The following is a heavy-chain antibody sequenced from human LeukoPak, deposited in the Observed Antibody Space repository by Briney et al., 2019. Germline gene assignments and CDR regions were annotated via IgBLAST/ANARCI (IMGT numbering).Heavy chain of an antibody. CDR3: ARVENYYGSGSYYLGLISKYYYYMDV. D-gene: IGHD3-10*01. Sequence: VASVKVSCKVSGYTLTELSMHWVRQAPGKGLEWMGGFDPEDGETIYAQKLQGRVTMTTDTSTSTAYMELRSLRSDDTAVYYCARVENYYGSGSYYLGLISKYYYYMDVWGKGTTVTISS. V-gene: IGHV1-24*01. CDR2: FDPEDGET. CDR1: GYTLTELS. J-gene: IGHJ6*03.